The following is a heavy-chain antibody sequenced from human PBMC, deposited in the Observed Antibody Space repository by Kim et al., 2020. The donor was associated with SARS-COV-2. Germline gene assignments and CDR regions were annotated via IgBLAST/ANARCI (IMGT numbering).Heavy chain of an antibody. CDR3: ARHLRNWYFDL. CDR2: T. V-gene: IGHV4-39*01. J-gene: IGHJ2*01. Sequence: TYNNPYLKGRVTISVDTSKKQFSLRLSSVTAADAAVYYCARHLRNWYFDLWGRGTLVTVSS.